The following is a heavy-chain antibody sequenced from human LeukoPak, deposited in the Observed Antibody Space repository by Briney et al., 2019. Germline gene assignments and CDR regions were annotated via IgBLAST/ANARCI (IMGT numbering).Heavy chain of an antibody. J-gene: IGHJ4*02. CDR2: IYYSGST. CDR1: GGSISGYY. D-gene: IGHD6-19*01. Sequence: SETLSLTCTVSGGSISGYYWNWIRQPPGQGPEWIGYIYYSGSTNYNPSLKSRVTISVDTSKNQFSLKMNSVTAADTAVYYCARLASSGWSHCDYWGQGTLVTVSS. CDR3: ARLASSGWSHCDY. V-gene: IGHV4-59*08.